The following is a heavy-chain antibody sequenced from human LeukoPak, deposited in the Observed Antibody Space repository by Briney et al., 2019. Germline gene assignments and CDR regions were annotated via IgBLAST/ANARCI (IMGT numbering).Heavy chain of an antibody. CDR1: GFTLSDYY. Sequence: AGGSLRLSCAASGFTLSDYYMSWIRQAPGKGLEWVSYISSSGDSIYYANSVRGRFTISRDTAQSSLFLQMNSLRTEDTAVYYCVRGGYSSGWYSSPDYWGQGTLVTVSS. CDR2: ISSSGDSI. J-gene: IGHJ4*02. V-gene: IGHV3-11*01. D-gene: IGHD6-19*01. CDR3: VRGGYSSGWYSSPDY.